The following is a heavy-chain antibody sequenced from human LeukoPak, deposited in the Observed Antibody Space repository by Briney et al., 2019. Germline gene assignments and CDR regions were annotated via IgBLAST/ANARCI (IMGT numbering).Heavy chain of an antibody. CDR3: AKVEARAFDY. J-gene: IGHJ4*02. D-gene: IGHD1-26*01. V-gene: IGHV3-7*02. CDR2: IKHDGSEQ. CDR1: GFTFSTYW. Sequence: PGGSLRLSCAASGFTFSTYWMTWVRQPPGKGLEWVANIKHDGSEQYYVASVKGRFTISRDNAKNSLFLQMSSLRAEDTAIYYCAKVEARAFDYWGQGTLVTVSS.